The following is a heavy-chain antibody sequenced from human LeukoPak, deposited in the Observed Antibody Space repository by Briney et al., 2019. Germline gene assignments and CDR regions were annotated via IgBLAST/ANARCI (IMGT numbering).Heavy chain of an antibody. CDR3: AKDISMVRGDPFDY. D-gene: IGHD3-10*01. J-gene: IGHJ4*02. CDR1: GFTFSSYG. CDR2: ISYDGSNK. V-gene: IGHV3-30*18. Sequence: PGGSLRLSCAASGFTFSSYGMHWVRQAPGKGLEWVAVISYDGSNKYYADSVKGRFTISRDNSKNTLYLQMNSLRAEDTAVYYCAKDISMVRGDPFDYWGQGTLVTVSS.